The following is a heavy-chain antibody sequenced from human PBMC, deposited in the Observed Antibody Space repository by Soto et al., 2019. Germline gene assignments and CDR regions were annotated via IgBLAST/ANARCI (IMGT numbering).Heavy chain of an antibody. Sequence: GGSLRLSCAASGFTFSSYAMHWVRQAPGKGLEWVAVISYDGSNKYYADSVKGRFTISRDNSKNTLYLQMNSLRAEDTAVYYCAGTLSSSWCWDLWGRGTLVTVSS. CDR1: GFTFSSYA. CDR2: ISYDGSNK. V-gene: IGHV3-30-3*01. D-gene: IGHD6-13*01. CDR3: AGTLSSSWCWDL. J-gene: IGHJ2*01.